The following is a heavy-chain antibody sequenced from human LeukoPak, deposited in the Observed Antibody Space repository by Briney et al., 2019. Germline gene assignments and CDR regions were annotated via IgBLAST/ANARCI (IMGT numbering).Heavy chain of an antibody. J-gene: IGHJ3*02. D-gene: IGHD6-13*01. CDR2: IRTSSSTI. V-gene: IGHV3-48*01. Sequence: GGSLRLTCAASGFPFSSYSMNWVRQAPGKGLEWVSYIRTSSSTIYYADSVKGRFTISRDNAKNSLYLQMNSLRAEDTAVYYCARVGSSSWENDAFDIWGQGTMVTVSS. CDR1: GFPFSSYS. CDR3: ARVGSSSWENDAFDI.